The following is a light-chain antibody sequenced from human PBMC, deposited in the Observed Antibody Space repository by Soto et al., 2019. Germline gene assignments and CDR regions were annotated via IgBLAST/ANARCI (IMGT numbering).Light chain of an antibody. V-gene: IGLV2-8*01. CDR1: SRDVGAYNH. Sequence: QSALTQPPSASGSPGQTVIISCTGTSRDVGAYNHVSWYQQHPGKAPKLIIYDVDKRPSGVPDRFSASKSGNTASLTVSGLQAEDEADYYCSSYAGTCTLRVFGGGTKLTVL. CDR2: DVD. J-gene: IGLJ3*02. CDR3: SSYAGTCTLRV.